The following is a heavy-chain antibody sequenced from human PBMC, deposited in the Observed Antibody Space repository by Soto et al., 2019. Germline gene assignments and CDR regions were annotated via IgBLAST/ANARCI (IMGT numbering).Heavy chain of an antibody. CDR3: ARGPYSRVVGATNPSH. Sequence: SETRSLTGAVYGGSFSGSCWSWIRHPPGKGLEWIGEINHSGSTNYKLSLKSRVTISADTSKSQFSLKLSSVTAADTAVYYCARGPYSRVVGATNPSHWGQGTLVTVSS. CDR1: GGSFSGSC. CDR2: INHSGST. J-gene: IGHJ4*02. V-gene: IGHV4-34*01. D-gene: IGHD1-26*01.